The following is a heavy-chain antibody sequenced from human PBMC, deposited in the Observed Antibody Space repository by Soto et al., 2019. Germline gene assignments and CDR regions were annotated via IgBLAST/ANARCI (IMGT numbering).Heavy chain of an antibody. CDR1: NASISGYY. D-gene: IGHD7-27*01. CDR3: AGRSHWVYDY. J-gene: IGHJ4*02. V-gene: IGHV4-59*01. CDR2: FYSSKTM. Sequence: PSETLSLTCTVSNASISGYYWSWIRQSPGKGLEWIGYFYSSKTMNYNPSLKSRVTMSIDTSKKQFSLKLSSVTAADSAVYYCAGRSHWVYDYWGQGTLVTVSS.